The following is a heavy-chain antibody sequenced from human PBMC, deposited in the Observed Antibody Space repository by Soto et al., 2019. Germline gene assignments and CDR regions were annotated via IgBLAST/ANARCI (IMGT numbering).Heavy chain of an antibody. D-gene: IGHD3-16*01. CDR3: ASRGGLGNYFDS. CDR1: GFEIRRFG. CDR2: ISNDASNE. Sequence: PGGSLRLFCAASGFEIRRFGMHWIRQAPGKGLQWVAYISNDASNEKYVDSVKGRFSIVRDVSKNTLFLDMTSLRLEDSARYHCASRGGLGNYFDSWGHGVLVTVS. V-gene: IGHV3-30*03. J-gene: IGHJ4*01.